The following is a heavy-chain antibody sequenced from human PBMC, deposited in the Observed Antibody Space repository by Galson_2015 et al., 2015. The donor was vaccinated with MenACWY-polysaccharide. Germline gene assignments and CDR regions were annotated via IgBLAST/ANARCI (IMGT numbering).Heavy chain of an antibody. V-gene: IGHV3-74*01. D-gene: IGHD2/OR15-2a*01. CDR1: GFTFSSYW. CDR3: AKNIQAAY. Sequence: SLRLSCAASGFTFSSYWMHWVRQAPGKGLVWVSRINSDGSTTNYADSVKGRFTISRDNAKNTLFLQMNSLSVEDTAVYYCAKNIQAAYWGQGTLVTVSS. J-gene: IGHJ4*02. CDR2: INSDGSTT.